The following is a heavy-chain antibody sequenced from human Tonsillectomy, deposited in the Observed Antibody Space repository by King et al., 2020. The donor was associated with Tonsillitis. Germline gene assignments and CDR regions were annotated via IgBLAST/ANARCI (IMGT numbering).Heavy chain of an antibody. Sequence: QVQLQESGPGLVKPSQTLSLTCTVSGDSISSDNYYWSWIRQYPGKGLEWIGYILHSGSTYYNPSLNSRVTMSVDSSKNQFSLKLTSVTAADTAVYYCAREVVVWSQGTLVTVSS. CDR3: AREVVV. J-gene: IGHJ4*02. D-gene: IGHD2-15*01. V-gene: IGHV4-31*03. CDR2: ILHSGST. CDR1: GDSISSDNYY.